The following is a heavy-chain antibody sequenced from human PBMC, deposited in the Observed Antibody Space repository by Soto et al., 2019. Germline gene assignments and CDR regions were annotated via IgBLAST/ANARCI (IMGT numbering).Heavy chain of an antibody. V-gene: IGHV4-39*01. D-gene: IGHD3-10*01. CDR1: GGSISSSSYY. Sequence: SETLSLTCTVSGGSISSSSYYWGWIRQPPGKGLEWIGSIYYSGSTYYNPSLKSRVTISVDTSKNQFSLKLSSVTAADTAVYYCARLLHTGAFDIWGQGTMVTVSS. J-gene: IGHJ3*02. CDR3: ARLLHTGAFDI. CDR2: IYYSGST.